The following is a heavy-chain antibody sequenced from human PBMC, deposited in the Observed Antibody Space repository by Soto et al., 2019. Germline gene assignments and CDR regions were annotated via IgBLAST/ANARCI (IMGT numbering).Heavy chain of an antibody. D-gene: IGHD3-10*01. V-gene: IGHV1-3*04. CDR2: INTGNGNT. J-gene: IGHJ4*02. CDR1: GITSTTYA. CDR3: ASHGGVRGVIS. Sequence: ASVKFSCKASGITSTTYAIHWVRQAPGQVLECMVWINTGNGNTRYXXRFLGRVXXTTDTSASTAXMDLSXLTSEDTAVYYCASHGGVRGVISWCQGTLVTVSS.